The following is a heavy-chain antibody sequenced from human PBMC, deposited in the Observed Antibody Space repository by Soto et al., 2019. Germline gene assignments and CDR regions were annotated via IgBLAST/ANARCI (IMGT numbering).Heavy chain of an antibody. J-gene: IGHJ4*02. V-gene: IGHV3-11*05. D-gene: IGHD1-26*01. CDR2: ISSSSSYT. Sequence: QVQLVESGGGLVKPGWSLRLSCAASGFTFSDYYMSWIRQAPGKGLEWVSYISSSSSYTNYADSVKGRFTISRDNAKNSRYLQMNSLRAEDTAVYYCARDSGSYDTSFDYWGQGTLVTISS. CDR3: ARDSGSYDTSFDY. CDR1: GFTFSDYY.